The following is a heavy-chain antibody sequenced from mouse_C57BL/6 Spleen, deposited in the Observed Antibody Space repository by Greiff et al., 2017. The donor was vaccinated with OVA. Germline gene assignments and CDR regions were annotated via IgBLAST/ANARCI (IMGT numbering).Heavy chain of an antibody. V-gene: IGHV5-17*01. Sequence: EVKLVESGGGLVKPGGSLKLSCAASGFTFSDYGMHWVRQAPEKGLEWVAYISSGSSTIYYADTVKGRFTISRDNAKNTLFLQMTSLRSEVTAMYYCARDYGSSLSYFDYWGQGTTLTVSS. D-gene: IGHD1-1*01. CDR2: ISSGSSTI. J-gene: IGHJ2*01. CDR1: GFTFSDYG. CDR3: ARDYGSSLSYFDY.